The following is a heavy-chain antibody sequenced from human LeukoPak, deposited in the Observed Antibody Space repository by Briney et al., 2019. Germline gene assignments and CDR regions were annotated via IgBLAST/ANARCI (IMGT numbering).Heavy chain of an antibody. CDR1: GASFSGFY. CDR2: IYRSESI. CDR3: ARDWWLGSPILQGYFYCLDV. J-gene: IGHJ6*02. V-gene: IGHV4-59*01. D-gene: IGHD6-19*01. Sequence: SETLSLTCTVSGASFSGFYWTWIRQAPGKGMEWIGNIYRSESIEYNPSLRSRASISVDTSKNQFSLRLSSVAAADTAVYYCARDWWLGSPILQGYFYCLDVWGHGTTVTVSS.